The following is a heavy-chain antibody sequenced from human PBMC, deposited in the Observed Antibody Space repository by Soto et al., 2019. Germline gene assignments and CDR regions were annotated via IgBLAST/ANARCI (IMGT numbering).Heavy chain of an antibody. V-gene: IGHV4-38-2*01. CDR1: GYSISSGYY. Sequence: KPSETLSLTGAVSGYSISSGYYWGWLRQPPGKGLGWIGHMYHSGSIYYNPSLQSRVTISMDTYKTEFSLKLTSVTAADTAVYYCGRQEGGVIYGDYVADWGQGTLVTVSS. CDR3: GRQEGGVIYGDYVAD. J-gene: IGHJ4*02. D-gene: IGHD4-17*01. CDR2: MYHSGSI.